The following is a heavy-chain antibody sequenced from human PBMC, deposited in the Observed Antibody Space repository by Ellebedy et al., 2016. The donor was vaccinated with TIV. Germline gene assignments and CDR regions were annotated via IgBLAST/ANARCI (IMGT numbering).Heavy chain of an antibody. V-gene: IGHV1-69*13. D-gene: IGHD4-11*01. CDR3: ARGTNYDYSNYHWFDP. CDR1: GGTFSSYA. J-gene: IGHJ5*02. CDR2: IIPIFGTA. Sequence: SVKVSXXASGGTFSSYAISWVRQAPGQGLEWMGGIIPIFGTANYAQKFQGRVTITADESTSTAYMELSSLRSEDTAVYYCARGTNYDYSNYHWFDPWGQGTLVTVSS.